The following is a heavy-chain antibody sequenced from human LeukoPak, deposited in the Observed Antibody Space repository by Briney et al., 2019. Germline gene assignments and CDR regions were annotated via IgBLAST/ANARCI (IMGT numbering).Heavy chain of an antibody. CDR3: ARSAGYYDSSGYYSGNDAFDI. V-gene: IGHV1-69*04. J-gene: IGHJ3*02. CDR2: IIPILGIA. CDR1: GGTFSSYA. D-gene: IGHD3-22*01. Sequence: SVKVSCKASGGTFSSYAISWVRQAPGQGLEWMGRIIPILGIANYAQKFQGRVTITADKSTSTAYMELSSLRSEDTAVYYCARSAGYYDSSGYYSGNDAFDIWGQGTMVTVSS.